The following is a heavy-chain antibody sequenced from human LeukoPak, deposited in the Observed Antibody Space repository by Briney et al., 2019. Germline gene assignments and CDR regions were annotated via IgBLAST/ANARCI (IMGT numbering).Heavy chain of an antibody. V-gene: IGHV1-24*01. D-gene: IGHD3-22*01. CDR2: FDPEDGEK. CDR3: ATSSGYGFLFEY. Sequence: AAVKVSCEVSGYTLTDLSMHWVRQAPGKGREWMGVFDPEDGEKIYAQNFQGRVTMTEDTSTDTAYMEVRSLRSEDTAVYYCATSSGYGFLFEYWGQGTLVTVSS. J-gene: IGHJ4*02. CDR1: GYTLTDLS.